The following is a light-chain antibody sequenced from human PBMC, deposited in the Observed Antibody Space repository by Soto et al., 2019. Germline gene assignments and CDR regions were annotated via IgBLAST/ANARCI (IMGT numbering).Light chain of an antibody. Sequence: EIVLTPSPGTLSLSPVERATLSCRASQSVPSKYLAWYQQNPGQAPRLLIYGASNRATGIPDKFSGSGSGTDFTLTISRLEPEDFAVYYCQQYGSSPLTFGQGTKVDIK. CDR2: GAS. CDR1: QSVPSKY. CDR3: QQYGSSPLT. V-gene: IGKV3-20*01. J-gene: IGKJ1*01.